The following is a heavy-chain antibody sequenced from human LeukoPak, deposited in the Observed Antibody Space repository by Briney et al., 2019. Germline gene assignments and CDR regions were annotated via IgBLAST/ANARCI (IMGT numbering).Heavy chain of an antibody. D-gene: IGHD1-26*01. CDR3: ARGVGATNY. V-gene: IGHV4-59*08. Sequence: PSETLSLTCTVSGGSISSYYWSWIRQPPGKGLEWIGYIYYSGSTNCNPSLKSRVTISVDTSKNQFSLKLSSVTAADTAVYYCARGVGATNYWGQGTLVTVSS. CDR2: IYYSGST. J-gene: IGHJ4*02. CDR1: GGSISSYY.